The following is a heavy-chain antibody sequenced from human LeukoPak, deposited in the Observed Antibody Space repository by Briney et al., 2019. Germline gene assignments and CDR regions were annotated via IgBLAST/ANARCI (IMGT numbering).Heavy chain of an antibody. CDR2: IYYSGST. CDR3: ARRQGIAYYFDY. J-gene: IGHJ4*02. Sequence: SETLSLTCTVSGGSISSSSYYWCWIRQPPGKGLEWIGSIYYSGSTYYNPSLKSRVTISVDTSKNQFSLKLSSVTAADTAVYYCARRQGIAYYFDYWGQGTLVTVSS. CDR1: GGSISSSSYY. V-gene: IGHV4-39*01.